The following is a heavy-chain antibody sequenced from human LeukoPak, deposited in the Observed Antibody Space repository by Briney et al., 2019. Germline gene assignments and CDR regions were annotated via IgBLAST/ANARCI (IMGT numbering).Heavy chain of an antibody. Sequence: GGSLRLSCAASGFTFSSYAMHRARQAPGRGLEWVAVRSYDGSNKYYADSVKGRFTISRDNSKNTLCLQMNSLRAEDTAVYYCAREARIAVAGLDYYGMDVWGQGTTVTVSS. CDR2: RSYDGSNK. J-gene: IGHJ6*02. D-gene: IGHD6-19*01. V-gene: IGHV3-30-3*01. CDR3: AREARIAVAGLDYYGMDV. CDR1: GFTFSSYA.